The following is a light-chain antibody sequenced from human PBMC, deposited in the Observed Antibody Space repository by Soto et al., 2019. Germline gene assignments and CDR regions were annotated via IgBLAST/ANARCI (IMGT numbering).Light chain of an antibody. CDR1: QSVSTN. V-gene: IGKV3-15*01. Sequence: EIVMTQSPATLSLSPGERATLSCRASQSVSTNLAWYQQQPGQAPRLLMYGASTRATGIPARFSGSWSGTEFTLTSSSLQSDDVAVYYCQQYHNWPPYTFGQGTKLQIK. CDR2: GAS. J-gene: IGKJ2*01. CDR3: QQYHNWPPYT.